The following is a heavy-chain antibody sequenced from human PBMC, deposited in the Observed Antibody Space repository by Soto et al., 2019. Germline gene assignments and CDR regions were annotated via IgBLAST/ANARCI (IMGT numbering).Heavy chain of an antibody. Sequence: PGEALKISCKGSGYSFTSYWIGWVRQVPGKGLEGMGIIYPGDSDTRYSPSFQGQVTISADKSISTAYLQWSSLKASDTAMYYCARQARGMIVVVKGGMDVWGQGTTVTVSS. V-gene: IGHV5-51*01. J-gene: IGHJ6*02. CDR1: GYSFTSYW. CDR3: ARQARGMIVVVKGGMDV. CDR2: IYPGDSDT. D-gene: IGHD3-22*01.